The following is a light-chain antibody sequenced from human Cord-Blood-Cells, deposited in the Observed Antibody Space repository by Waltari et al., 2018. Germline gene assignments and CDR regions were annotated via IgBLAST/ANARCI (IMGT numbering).Light chain of an antibody. Sequence: QSVLTQPPSASGTPGQRVTISCSGSSSNIGSNYVYWYQQLPGTAPKLLIDRNNQRPSGVPDRFSGSKSGTSASLAISGLRSEDEADYDCAAWDDSLSGWVFGGGTKLTVL. CDR1: SSNIGSNY. CDR2: RNN. CDR3: AAWDDSLSGWV. V-gene: IGLV1-47*01. J-gene: IGLJ3*02.